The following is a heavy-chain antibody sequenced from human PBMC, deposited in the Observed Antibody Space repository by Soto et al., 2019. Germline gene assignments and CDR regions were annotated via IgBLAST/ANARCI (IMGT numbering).Heavy chain of an antibody. D-gene: IGHD6-13*01. CDR1: GGSISSGDYY. CDR3: ARYGSSSSWGYYYYGMDV. CDR2: IYYSGST. V-gene: IGHV4-30-4*01. Sequence: SETLSLTCTVSGGSISSGDYYWSWIRQPPGKGLEWIGYIYYSGSTYYNPSLKSRVTISVDTSKNQFSLKLSSVTAADTAVYYCARYGSSSSWGYYYYGMDVWGQGTTVTVS. J-gene: IGHJ6*02.